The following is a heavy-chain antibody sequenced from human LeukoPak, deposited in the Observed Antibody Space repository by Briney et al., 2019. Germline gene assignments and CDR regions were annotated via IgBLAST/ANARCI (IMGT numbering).Heavy chain of an antibody. CDR3: TAVAGPTPFDY. J-gene: IGHJ4*02. CDR2: IRSKANSYAT. Sequence: GGSLRLSCAASGFTFSGSAMQWVRQASGKGLEWVGRIRSKANSYATAYAASVKGRFTISRDDSKNTAYLQMNSLKTGDTAVYYCTAVAGPTPFDYWGQGTLVTVSS. V-gene: IGHV3-73*01. CDR1: GFTFSGSA. D-gene: IGHD6-19*01.